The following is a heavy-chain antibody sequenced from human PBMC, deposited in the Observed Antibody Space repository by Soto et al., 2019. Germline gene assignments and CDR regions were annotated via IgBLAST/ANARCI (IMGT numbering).Heavy chain of an antibody. D-gene: IGHD3-16*01. Sequence: EVQLVESGGGLVQPGGSLRVSCAASGFTFGSYWMNWVRQAPGKGLVWVSRIDSDGSSTTYADSVKGRFTTSRDNAKNTLFLQMGSHGGEDTAVYYCARGGPYGMDVWGQGTTVTVSS. CDR1: GFTFGSYW. V-gene: IGHV3-74*01. CDR2: IDSDGSST. CDR3: ARGGPYGMDV. J-gene: IGHJ6*02.